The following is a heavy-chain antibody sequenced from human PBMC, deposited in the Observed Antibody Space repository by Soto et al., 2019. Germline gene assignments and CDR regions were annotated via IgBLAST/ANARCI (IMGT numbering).Heavy chain of an antibody. CDR2: ISFDGSNK. V-gene: IGHV3-30-3*01. J-gene: IGHJ4*02. CDR1: GFTFSSYA. Sequence: QVQLVESGGGVVQPGRSRRLSCAASGFTFSSYAMHWVRQAPGKGLEWVAGISFDGSNKYYVDSVKGRLTISRDNSKNTLYLQMNSLRAEDTGVYYCARAMVTTDPDYWGQGTLVTVSS. D-gene: IGHD4-17*01. CDR3: ARAMVTTDPDY.